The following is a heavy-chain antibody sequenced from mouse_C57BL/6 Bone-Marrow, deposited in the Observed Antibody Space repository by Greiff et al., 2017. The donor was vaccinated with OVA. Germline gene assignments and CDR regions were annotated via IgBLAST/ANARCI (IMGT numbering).Heavy chain of an antibody. Sequence: QVQLQQPGAELVMPGASVKLSCKASGYTFTSYWMHWVKQRPGQGLEWIGEIDPSDSYTNYNQKFKGKSTLTVDKSSSTAYMQLSSLTSEDSAVYYCASPLYYDYDEGFAYWGQGTLVTVSA. CDR3: ASPLYYDYDEGFAY. CDR1: GYTFTSYW. D-gene: IGHD2-4*01. V-gene: IGHV1-69*01. CDR2: IDPSDSYT. J-gene: IGHJ3*01.